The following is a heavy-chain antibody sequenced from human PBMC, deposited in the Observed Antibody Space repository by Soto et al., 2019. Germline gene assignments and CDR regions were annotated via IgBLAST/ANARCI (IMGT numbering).Heavy chain of an antibody. J-gene: IGHJ3*02. CDR2: IIPILGIA. CDR1: GGTFSSYT. CDR3: ARSYGVVVITTSSAFDI. Sequence: QVQLVQSGAEVKKPGSSVKVSCKASGGTFSSYTISWVRQAPGQGLEWMGRIIPILGIANYAQKFQGRVTMTADKSTGTAYMGLSSLRSEDTAVYYCARSYGVVVITTSSAFDIWGQGTMVTVSS. D-gene: IGHD3-22*01. V-gene: IGHV1-69*02.